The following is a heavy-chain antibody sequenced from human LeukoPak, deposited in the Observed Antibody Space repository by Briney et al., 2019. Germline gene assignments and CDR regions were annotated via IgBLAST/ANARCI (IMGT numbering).Heavy chain of an antibody. V-gene: IGHV3-30*18. CDR2: ISYDGGNN. Sequence: SGRSLRLSCAASGFTFSSFGMHWVRQAPGKGLEWVAVISYDGGNNYYEDSVKGRFTISRDKSKSTLYLQMNSLRAEDTAVYYCAKDLSGYPNYYYYGMDVWGQGTTVTVSS. D-gene: IGHD2-15*01. CDR1: GFTFSSFG. J-gene: IGHJ6*02. CDR3: AKDLSGYPNYYYYGMDV.